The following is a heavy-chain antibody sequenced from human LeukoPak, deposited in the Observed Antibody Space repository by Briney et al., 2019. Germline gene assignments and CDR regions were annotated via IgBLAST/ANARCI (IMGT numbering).Heavy chain of an antibody. CDR3: ARVLDSSGFYYRNEPFDI. V-gene: IGHV3-74*01. Sequence: GGSLRLSCAASGFTFSNYWMHWVRQAPGKGLVWVARINSGGTSTTYADSVKGRFSVSRDNADNTLYLQMNSLRAEDTAVYYCARVLDSSGFYYRNEPFDIWGQGTMVTASS. D-gene: IGHD3-22*01. CDR2: INSGGTST. CDR1: GFTFSNYW. J-gene: IGHJ3*02.